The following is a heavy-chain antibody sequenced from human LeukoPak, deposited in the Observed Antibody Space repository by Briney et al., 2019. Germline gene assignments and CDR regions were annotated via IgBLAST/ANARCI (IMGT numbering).Heavy chain of an antibody. CDR3: ARRYYHSTEFDP. J-gene: IGHJ5*02. CDR2: IYPGDSTT. V-gene: IGHV5-51*03. CDR1: EYSFSNYW. Sequence: GESLKTSCKASEYSFSNYWIGWVRQMPGKGLEWMGFIYPGDSTTRYSPSFQGQVTISADRSISTAYLQWSSLKASDTAMYYCARRYYHSTEFDPWGQGTLVTVSS. D-gene: IGHD2/OR15-2a*01.